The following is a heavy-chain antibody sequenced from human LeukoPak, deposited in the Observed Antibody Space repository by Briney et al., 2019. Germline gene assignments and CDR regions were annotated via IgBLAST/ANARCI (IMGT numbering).Heavy chain of an antibody. V-gene: IGHV4-59*08. J-gene: IGHJ4*02. CDR1: GGSISSYY. CDR3: ARGAAGAVPFDY. CDR2: THYSGST. D-gene: IGHD6-13*01. Sequence: SETLSLTCAVSGGSISSYYWSWIRQPPGKGLEWIGYTHYSGSTDYNPSLKTRVTISVDTSKNQFSLKPSSVTAADTAVYYCARGAAGAVPFDYWGQGTLVTVSS.